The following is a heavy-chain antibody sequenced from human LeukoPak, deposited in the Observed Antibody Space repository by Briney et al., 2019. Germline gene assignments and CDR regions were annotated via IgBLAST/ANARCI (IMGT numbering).Heavy chain of an antibody. J-gene: IGHJ4*02. V-gene: IGHV3-23*01. D-gene: IGHD5-24*01. CDR1: GLTFNNYA. Sequence: GGSLRLSCAASGLTFNNYAMNWVRQAPGKGLEWVSVISGSGGTTYYADSVKGRFTISRDNAKNSLYLQMNSLRAEDTAIYYCTRVGYIDEGIDYWGQGTLVTVSS. CDR3: TRVGYIDEGIDY. CDR2: ISGSGGTT.